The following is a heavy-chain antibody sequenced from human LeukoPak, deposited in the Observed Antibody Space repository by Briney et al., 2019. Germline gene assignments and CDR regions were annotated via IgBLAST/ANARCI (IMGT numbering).Heavy chain of an antibody. V-gene: IGHV1-18*01. CDR3: ARADCSGGSCYRDY. CDR1: GYTFTSYG. J-gene: IGHJ4*02. CDR2: ISAYNGNT. D-gene: IGHD2-15*01. Sequence: ASVKVSCKASGYTFTSYGISWVRQAPGQGLEWMGWISAYNGNTNYAQKLQGRVTMTTDTSTSTAYVELRSLRSDDTAVYYCARADCSGGSCYRDYWGQGTLVTVSS.